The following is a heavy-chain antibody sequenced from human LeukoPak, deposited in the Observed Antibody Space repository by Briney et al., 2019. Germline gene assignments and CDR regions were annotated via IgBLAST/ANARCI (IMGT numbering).Heavy chain of an antibody. CDR2: INPSGGST. D-gene: IGHD4-17*01. J-gene: IGHJ3*02. CDR1: GYTFTSYY. Sequence: GASVKVSCKASGYTFTSYYMHWVRQAPGQGLEWMGIINPSGGSTSYAQKFQGRVTMTRDMSTSTVYMELSSLRSEDTAVYYCARDNLYYGDYTHDAFDIWGQGTMVTVSS. V-gene: IGHV1-46*01. CDR3: ARDNLYYGDYTHDAFDI.